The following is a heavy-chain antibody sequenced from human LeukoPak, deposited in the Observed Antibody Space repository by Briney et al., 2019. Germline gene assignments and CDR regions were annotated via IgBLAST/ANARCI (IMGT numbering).Heavy chain of an antibody. D-gene: IGHD6-6*01. CDR3: ARGEQLGPNWFDP. Sequence: GRSLRLSCAASGFTFSSYGMHWVRQAPGKGLEWVAVIWYDGSNKYYADSVKGRFTISRDNSKNTLYLQMNSLRAEDTAVYYCARGEQLGPNWFDPWGQGTLVTVSS. V-gene: IGHV3-33*01. CDR1: GFTFSSYG. J-gene: IGHJ5*02. CDR2: IWYDGSNK.